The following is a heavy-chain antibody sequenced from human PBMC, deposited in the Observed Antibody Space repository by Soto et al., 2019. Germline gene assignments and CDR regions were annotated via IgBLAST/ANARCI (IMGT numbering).Heavy chain of an antibody. D-gene: IGHD6-19*01. J-gene: IGHJ6*02. CDR3: ARDLKVAGTNSSYDYGMDV. V-gene: IGHV3-21*01. CDR2: ISRSSRNI. Sequence: EVQLVESGGGLVKPGGSLRLSCADSGVTFSNYTMNWVRQAPGKGLEWVSSISRSSRNIYCADSLKGRFTISRDNAKNALYLQMNSLRAEYTAVYYCARDLKVAGTNSSYDYGMDVWGQGTTVTVSS. CDR1: GVTFSNYT.